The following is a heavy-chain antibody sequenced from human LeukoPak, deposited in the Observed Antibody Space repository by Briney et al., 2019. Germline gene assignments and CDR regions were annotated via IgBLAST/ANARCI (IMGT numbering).Heavy chain of an antibody. CDR1: GYTFTGYY. D-gene: IGHD3-22*01. CDR2: INPNSGGT. Sequence: AASVKVSCKASGYTFTGYYMHWVRQAPGQGLEWMGWINPNSGGTNYAQKFQGRVTMTRDTSISTAYMELSRLRSDDTAVYYCASAESRWYSITMIGGAFDIWGRGTMVTVSS. CDR3: ASAESRWYSITMIGGAFDI. V-gene: IGHV1-2*02. J-gene: IGHJ3*02.